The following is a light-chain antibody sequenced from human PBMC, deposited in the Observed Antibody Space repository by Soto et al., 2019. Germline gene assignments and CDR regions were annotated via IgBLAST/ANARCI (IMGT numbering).Light chain of an antibody. CDR2: DAS. CDR1: QSVSSY. J-gene: IGKJ5*01. Sequence: ESVLRQSPVTLSLSPGERATLSCRASQSVSSYLAWYQQKPGQAPRLLIYDASNRATGIPARFSGSGSGTDFTLTIDNLEPEDFAIYYCQQRSSWPPITFGQGTRLEIK. CDR3: QQRSSWPPIT. V-gene: IGKV3-11*01.